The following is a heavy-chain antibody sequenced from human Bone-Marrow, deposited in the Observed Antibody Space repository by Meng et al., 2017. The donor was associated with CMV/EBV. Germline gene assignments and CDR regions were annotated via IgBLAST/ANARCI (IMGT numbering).Heavy chain of an antibody. D-gene: IGHD6-6*01. Sequence: GSLRLSCTVSGGSISSYYWSWIRQPPGKGLEWIGYIYYSGSTNYNPSLKSRVTISVDTSKNQFSLKLSSVTAADTAVYYCARAHSSSSSNWFDPWGQGTLVTVSS. CDR2: IYYSGST. CDR3: ARAHSSSSSNWFDP. CDR1: GGSISSYY. V-gene: IGHV4-59*01. J-gene: IGHJ5*02.